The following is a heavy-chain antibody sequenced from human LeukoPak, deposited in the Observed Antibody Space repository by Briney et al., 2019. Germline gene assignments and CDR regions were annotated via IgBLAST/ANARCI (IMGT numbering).Heavy chain of an antibody. V-gene: IGHV3-23*01. CDR3: AKDEGGEYSYGYVWFDP. CDR1: GFTFSSYA. J-gene: IGHJ5*02. Sequence: GGSLRLSCAASGFTFSSYAMSWVRQAPGKGLEWVSAISGSGGSTYYADSVKGRFTISRDNSKNTLYLQMNSLRAEDTAAYYCAKDEGGEYSYGYVWFDPWGQGTLVTVSS. D-gene: IGHD5-18*01. CDR2: ISGSGGST.